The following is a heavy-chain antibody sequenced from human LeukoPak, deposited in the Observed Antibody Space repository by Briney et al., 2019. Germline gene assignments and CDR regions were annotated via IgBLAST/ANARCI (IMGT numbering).Heavy chain of an antibody. D-gene: IGHD3-22*01. J-gene: IGHJ4*02. V-gene: IGHV3-23*01. CDR2: ISGSGGST. CDR3: ARGGASGYYYGY. CDR1: GFTFSSYP. Sequence: GGSLRLSCAASGFTFSSYPMSWVRQAPGKGLEWVSAISGSGGSTYYADSVKGRFTMSRDNSKNTLYLQMDSLRAEDTAVYYCARGGASGYYYGYWGQGTLVTVSP.